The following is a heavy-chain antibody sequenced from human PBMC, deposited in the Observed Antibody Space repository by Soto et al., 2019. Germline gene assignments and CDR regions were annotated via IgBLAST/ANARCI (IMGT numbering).Heavy chain of an antibody. CDR2: ISDYNGNT. CDR3: AREAPGYSSGWYMGLWVPNWFDP. Sequence: ASVKVSCKASGYTFSSYGISWARQAPGQGLEWMGWISDYNGNTHYAQKFQGRLIMTTDTSTRTAYMELRGLRSDDTAVYYCAREAPGYSSGWYMGLWVPNWFDPWGQGTLVTVSS. CDR1: GYTFSSYG. D-gene: IGHD6-19*01. V-gene: IGHV1-18*01. J-gene: IGHJ5*02.